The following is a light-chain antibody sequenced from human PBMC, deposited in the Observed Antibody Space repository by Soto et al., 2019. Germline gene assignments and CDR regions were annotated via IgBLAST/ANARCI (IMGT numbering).Light chain of an antibody. CDR3: QQSYSTPFT. CDR2: AAT. CDR1: QSISSY. V-gene: IGKV1-39*01. Sequence: DMQMTQSPSSLSASVGDRVTITCRASQSISSYLNWYQQKPGKAPKLLIYAATSLQCGVPSRFSGSGSGTDFTLIITSLQPEDFPTDYCQQSYSTPFTFGPGTKVYIK. J-gene: IGKJ3*01.